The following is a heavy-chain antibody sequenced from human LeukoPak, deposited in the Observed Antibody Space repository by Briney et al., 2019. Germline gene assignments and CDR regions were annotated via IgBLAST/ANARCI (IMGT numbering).Heavy chain of an antibody. CDR3: TWYYYDSSGYYSYDY. CDR1: GFTFSGSA. Sequence: PTGGSLTLSCAASGFTFSGSAMHWVRQASGKGLEWVGRIRSKANSYATAYAASVKGRFTISRDDSKNTAYLQMNSLKTEDTAVYYSTWYYYDSSGYYSYDYWGQGTLVTVSS. CDR2: IRSKANSYAT. D-gene: IGHD3-22*01. V-gene: IGHV3-73*01. J-gene: IGHJ4*02.